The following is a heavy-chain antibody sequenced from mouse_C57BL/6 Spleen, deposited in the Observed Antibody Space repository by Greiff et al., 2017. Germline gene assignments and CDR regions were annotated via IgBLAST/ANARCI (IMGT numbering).Heavy chain of an antibody. V-gene: IGHV1-42*01. CDR1: GYSFTGYY. D-gene: IGHD1-1*01. J-gene: IGHJ3*01. CDR3: ARRDYYGSSYGFAY. Sequence: EVHLVESGPELVKPGASVKISCKASGYSFTGYYMNWVKQSPEKSLEWIGEINPSTGGTTYNQKFKAKATLTVDKSSSTVYMQLKSLTSEDSAVYYCARRDYYGSSYGFAYWGQGTLVTVSA. CDR2: INPSTGGT.